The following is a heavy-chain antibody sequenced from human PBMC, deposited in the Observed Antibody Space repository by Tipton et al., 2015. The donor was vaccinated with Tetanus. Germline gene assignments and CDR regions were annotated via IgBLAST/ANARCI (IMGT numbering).Heavy chain of an antibody. Sequence: VQLVQSGAEVKKPGESLKISCQASGYTFTNTWIGWVRQLPGKGLEWMAIIYPGDSDARYSPSFQGQVTISADKSSSTAYLHWSSLKASDTAMYYCARYGQSAFGGVVAWGQGTLVTVSS. V-gene: IGHV5-51*01. CDR2: IYPGDSDA. J-gene: IGHJ4*02. CDR3: ARYGQSAFGGVVA. CDR1: GYTFTNTW. D-gene: IGHD3-16*02.